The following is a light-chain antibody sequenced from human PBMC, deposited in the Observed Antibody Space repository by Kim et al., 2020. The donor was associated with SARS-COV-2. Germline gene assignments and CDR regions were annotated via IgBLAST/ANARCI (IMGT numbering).Light chain of an antibody. Sequence: KKVTISCTGSSGSIASKYEEWYQQRPGSAPTTVIYGHNQRPSGVPDRFSGCIDSASSSASLTISGLTTEDEADYYCQSYDSTTLWVFGGGTQLTVL. CDR1: SGSIASKY. CDR3: QSYDSTTLWV. J-gene: IGLJ3*02. V-gene: IGLV6-57*02. CDR2: GHN.